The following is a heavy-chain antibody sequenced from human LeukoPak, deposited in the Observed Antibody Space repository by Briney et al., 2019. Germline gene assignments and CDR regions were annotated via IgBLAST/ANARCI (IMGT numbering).Heavy chain of an antibody. V-gene: IGHV3-7*03. CDR1: GFTFSTYW. CDR3: ARDSSSFPNYFDS. D-gene: IGHD2/OR15-2a*01. J-gene: IGHJ4*02. CDR2: IKHDGSGT. Sequence: GGSLRLSCAASGFTFSTYWMSWVRQAPGKGPEWVASIKHDGSGTYYVDSVKGRFTISRDNSKNTLYLQMNSLRAEDTALYFCARDSSSFPNYFDSWGQGTLVTVSS.